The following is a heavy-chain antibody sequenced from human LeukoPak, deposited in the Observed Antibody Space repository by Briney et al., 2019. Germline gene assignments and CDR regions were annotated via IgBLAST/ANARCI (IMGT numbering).Heavy chain of an antibody. D-gene: IGHD7-27*01. J-gene: IGHJ4*02. V-gene: IGHV3-30*02. CDR1: GFTFSNYA. Sequence: PGGSLRLSCAASGFTFSNYAIHWVHQAPGKGLEWVASIRFNGNFYADYVKGRFTISRDNSKSTVSLQMDTLRTEDTALYYCARENWDFDFWGQGTLVTVSS. CDR2: IRFNGN. CDR3: ARENWDFDF.